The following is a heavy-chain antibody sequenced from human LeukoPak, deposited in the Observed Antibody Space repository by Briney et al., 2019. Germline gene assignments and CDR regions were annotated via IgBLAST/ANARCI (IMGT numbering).Heavy chain of an antibody. D-gene: IGHD6-25*01. CDR2: ICGSGGKT. CDR3: SKGSGTAEEF. J-gene: IGHJ4*02. Sequence: GGSLRLSCAASGFTFSSYAMSWVRPSPGKGLEWVSAICGSGGKTHYTDSVKGRFTISRDNSKNTLYLQMDSLRADDTAVYYCSKGSGTAEEFWGKGNLVTVSS. V-gene: IGHV3-23*01. CDR1: GFTFSSYA.